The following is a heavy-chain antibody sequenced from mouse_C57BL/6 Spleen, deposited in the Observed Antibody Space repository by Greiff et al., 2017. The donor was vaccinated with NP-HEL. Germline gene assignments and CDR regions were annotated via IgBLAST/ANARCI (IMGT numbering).Heavy chain of an antibody. V-gene: IGHV1-55*01. CDR2: IYPGSGST. J-gene: IGHJ4*01. CDR1: GYTFTSYW. Sequence: QVQLQQPGAELVKPGASVKMSCKASGYTFTSYWITWVKQRPGQGLEWIGDIYPGSGSTNYNEKFKSKATLTVDTSSSTAYMQLSSLTSEDSAVYYCARFGEIDYYAMDYWGQGTSVTVSS. CDR3: ARFGEIDYYAMDY.